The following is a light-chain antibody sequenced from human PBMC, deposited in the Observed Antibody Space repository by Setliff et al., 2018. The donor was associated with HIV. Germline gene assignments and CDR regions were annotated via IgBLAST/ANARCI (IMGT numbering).Light chain of an antibody. CDR3: SSYSSTSTLI. V-gene: IGLV2-18*02. CDR2: EVS. CDR1: SSDVGSYNR. J-gene: IGLJ2*01. Sequence: VSGSPGQSVTISCTGPSSDVGSYNRVSWYQQPPGTAPKLIIYEVSNRPSGVPDRFSGSKSGNTASLTISGLQAEDEALYYCSSYSSTSTLIFGGGTKVTVL.